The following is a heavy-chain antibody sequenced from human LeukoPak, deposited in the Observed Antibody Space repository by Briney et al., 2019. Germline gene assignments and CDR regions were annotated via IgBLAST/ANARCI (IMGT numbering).Heavy chain of an antibody. CDR3: ARGRRVFNWFDP. J-gene: IGHJ5*02. D-gene: IGHD3-3*01. CDR1: GGSFSGYY. Sequence: SETLSLTCAVYGGSFSGYYWSWIRQPPGKGLEWIGEINHSGSTNYNPSLKSRVTISVDTSKNQFSLKLSSVTAADTAVYYCARGRRVFNWFDPWGQGTLVTVSP. CDR2: INHSGST. V-gene: IGHV4-34*01.